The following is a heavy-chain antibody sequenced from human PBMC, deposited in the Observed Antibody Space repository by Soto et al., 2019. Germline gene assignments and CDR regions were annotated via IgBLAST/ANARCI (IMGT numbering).Heavy chain of an antibody. CDR1: GASISGGDYY. CDR3: ARATYDSSTYYLDY. Sequence: QVQLQESGPGLVKPSQTLSLTCTVSGASISGGDYYWTWIRQPPGKGLEWIGSIYYTGNTYSNPSLESRLSISVDRSNNQFALRLTSVTAPDTAIYYCARATYDSSTYYLDYWGQGTLVTVSS. D-gene: IGHD3-22*01. J-gene: IGHJ4*02. CDR2: IYYTGNT. V-gene: IGHV4-30-4*01.